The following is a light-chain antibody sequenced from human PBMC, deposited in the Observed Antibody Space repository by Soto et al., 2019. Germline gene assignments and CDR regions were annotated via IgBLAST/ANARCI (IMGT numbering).Light chain of an antibody. CDR2: GAS. V-gene: IGKV3-20*01. CDR3: QHYGDSVWT. J-gene: IGKJ1*01. CDR1: QTVNNNN. Sequence: EIVLTQFTGTRSLSPGERATLSCRASQTVNNNNLVWYQQKSGQAPRPLIYGASNRAPDIPDRFSGSGSGTQFTLIISTLEPEDFAVYFCQHYGDSVWTFGQGTKVEI.